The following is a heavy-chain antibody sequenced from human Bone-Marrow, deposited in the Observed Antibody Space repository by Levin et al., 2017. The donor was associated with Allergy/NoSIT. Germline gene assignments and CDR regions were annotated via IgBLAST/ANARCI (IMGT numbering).Heavy chain of an antibody. CDR3: ARDLNRWQGSFDL. V-gene: IGHV3-30*04. D-gene: IGHD2-15*01. Sequence: LSLTCAASGFNFRNYAMYWVRQAPGTGLEWVAYISHDGSKQWHADSVKGRFSISRDNSKNTLYLQMNILRVDDTAMFYCARDLNRWQGSFDLWGQGTMVIVSS. CDR1: GFNFRNYA. CDR2: ISHDGSKQ. J-gene: IGHJ3*01.